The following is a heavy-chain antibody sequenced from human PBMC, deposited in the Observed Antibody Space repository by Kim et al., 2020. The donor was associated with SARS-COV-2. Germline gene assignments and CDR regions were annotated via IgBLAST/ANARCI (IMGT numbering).Heavy chain of an antibody. CDR2: MNGEGNTT. V-gene: IGHV3-74*01. Sequence: GGSLRLSCTVSGFTLRSCWMNWVRQAPGKGLAWVSCMNGEGNTTTYADPVKGRFTISSDNAKNTLFLQMNSLRVDDTAVYYCARGPWG. J-gene: IGHJ5*02. CDR3: ARGP. CDR1: GFTLRSCW.